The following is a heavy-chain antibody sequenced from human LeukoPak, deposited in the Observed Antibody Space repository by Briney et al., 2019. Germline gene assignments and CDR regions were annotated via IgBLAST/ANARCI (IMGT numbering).Heavy chain of an antibody. V-gene: IGHV4-61*01. CDR3: ARGGGKWLSSYGMDV. J-gene: IGHJ6*01. Sequence: SETLSLTCTVSGGSVSSGSYYWSWIRQPPGKGLEWIGYIYYSGGTNYNPSLKSRVTISLDTSKNQFSLKLSSVTAAGTAVYYCARGGGKWLSSYGMDVWGQGTTVTVSS. CDR1: GGSVSSGSYY. D-gene: IGHD3-22*01. CDR2: IYYSGGT.